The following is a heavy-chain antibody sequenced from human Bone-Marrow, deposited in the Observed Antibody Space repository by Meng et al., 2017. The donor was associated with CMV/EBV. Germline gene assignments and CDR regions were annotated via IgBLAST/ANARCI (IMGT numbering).Heavy chain of an antibody. CDR3: ARGSPLEWLLPDYYYYYGMDV. V-gene: IGHV4-61*01. CDR2: IYYSGST. J-gene: IGHJ6*02. D-gene: IGHD3-3*01. CDR1: GGSVSSGSYY. Sequence: SETLSLTCTVSGGSVSSGSYYWSWIRQPPGKGLEWIGYIYYSGSTNYNPSLKSRVTISVDTSKNQFSLKLCSVTAADTAVYYCARGSPLEWLLPDYYYYYGMDVWGQGTTVTVSS.